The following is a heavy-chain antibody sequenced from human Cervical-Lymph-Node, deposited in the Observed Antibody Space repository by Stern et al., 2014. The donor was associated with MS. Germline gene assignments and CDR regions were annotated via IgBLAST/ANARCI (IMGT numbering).Heavy chain of an antibody. D-gene: IGHD4-17*01. CDR1: GYTFTSYY. CDR2: IIPSGGST. Sequence: QVQLVQSGAALKKPGASVTVSCKASGYTFTSYYMHWVRLAPGQGLEWMGIIIPSGGSTSFAQTFQGRVLMTRDPHSRKAYLELCSLRSEDTAVYYCASNYTVTTLGALDYWGQGTLVTVSS. CDR3: ASNYTVTTLGALDY. J-gene: IGHJ4*02. V-gene: IGHV1-46*03.